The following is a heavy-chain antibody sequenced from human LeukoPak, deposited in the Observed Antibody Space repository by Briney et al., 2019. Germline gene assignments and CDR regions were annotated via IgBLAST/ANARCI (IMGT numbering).Heavy chain of an antibody. CDR1: GFTFSSYE. J-gene: IGHJ4*02. Sequence: GGSLRLSCAASGFTFSSYEMNWVRQAPGKGLEWVSSISSSSSYIYYADSVKGRFTISRDNAKNSLYLQMNSLRAEDTAVYYCARGALGATVSDYWGQGTLVTVSS. CDR3: ARGALGATVSDY. D-gene: IGHD1-26*01. V-gene: IGHV3-21*01. CDR2: ISSSSSYI.